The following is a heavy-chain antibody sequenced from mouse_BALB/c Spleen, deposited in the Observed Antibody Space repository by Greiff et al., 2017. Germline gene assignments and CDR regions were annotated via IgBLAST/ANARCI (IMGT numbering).Heavy chain of an antibody. CDR1: GFTFSSYG. J-gene: IGHJ2*01. CDR2: INSNGGST. D-gene: IGHD2-10*02. CDR3: ARDLYGNLDY. Sequence: EVKLMESGGGLVQPGGSLKLSCAASGFTFSSYGMSWVRQTPDKRLELVATINSNGGSTYYPDSVKGRFTISRDNAKNTLYLQMSSLKSEDTAMYYCARDLYGNLDYWGQGTTLTVSS. V-gene: IGHV5-6-3*01.